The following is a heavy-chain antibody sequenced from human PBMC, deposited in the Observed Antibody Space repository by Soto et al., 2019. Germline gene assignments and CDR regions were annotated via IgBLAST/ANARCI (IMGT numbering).Heavy chain of an antibody. D-gene: IGHD5-18*01. CDR3: ARRRGYSYGYIFDY. CDR2: IYYSGST. J-gene: IGHJ4*02. V-gene: IGHV4-39*01. Sequence: SETLSLTCTVSGGSISSSSYYWGWIRQPPGKGLEWIGSIYYSGSTYYNPSLKSRVTISVDTSKNQFSLKLSSVTAADTAVYYCARRRGYSYGYIFDYWGQGTLVTVSS. CDR1: GGSISSSSYY.